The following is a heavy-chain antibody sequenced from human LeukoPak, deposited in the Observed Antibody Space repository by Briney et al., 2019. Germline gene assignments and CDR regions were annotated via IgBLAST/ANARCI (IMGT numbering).Heavy chain of an antibody. J-gene: IGHJ6*03. CDR1: GGSISSGSYY. Sequence: SEALSLTCTVSGGSISSGSYYWVWIRQPPGKGLEWIGTIYYSGTTYYNPSLKSRVTISVDTSKNQFSLKLSSVTAADTAVYYCARETSQKGAHYMDVWGKGTTVTISS. D-gene: IGHD3-16*01. CDR2: IYYSGTT. V-gene: IGHV4-39*07. CDR3: ARETSQKGAHYMDV.